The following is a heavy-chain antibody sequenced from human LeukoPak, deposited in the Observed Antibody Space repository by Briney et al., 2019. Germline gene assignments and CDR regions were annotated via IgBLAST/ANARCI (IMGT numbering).Heavy chain of an antibody. D-gene: IGHD4-17*01. J-gene: IGHJ1*01. Sequence: PGGSLRLSCAASGFSFSSHGMSWVRQAPGKGLEWVSGIIGGAGSTYYADSVKGRFTISRDNSKNTLYLQMNSLRAEDTAVYYCAKEIYGDSTGGRFQHWGQGTLVTVSS. CDR2: IIGGAGST. V-gene: IGHV3-23*01. CDR1: GFSFSSHG. CDR3: AKEIYGDSTGGRFQH.